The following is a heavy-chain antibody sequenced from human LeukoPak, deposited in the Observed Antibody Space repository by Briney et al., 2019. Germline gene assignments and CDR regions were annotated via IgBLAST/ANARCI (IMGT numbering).Heavy chain of an antibody. J-gene: IGHJ1*01. CDR3: VVGDYYDSSGYYRAFQH. V-gene: IGHV3-48*03. D-gene: IGHD3-22*01. CDR2: ISSSGSTI. CDR1: GFTFSSYA. Sequence: GGSLRLSCAASGFTFSSYAMTWVRQAPGKGLEWVSYISSSGSTIYYADSVKGRLTISRDNAKNSLYLQMNSLRAEDTAVYYCVVGDYYDSSGYYRAFQHWGQGTLVTVSS.